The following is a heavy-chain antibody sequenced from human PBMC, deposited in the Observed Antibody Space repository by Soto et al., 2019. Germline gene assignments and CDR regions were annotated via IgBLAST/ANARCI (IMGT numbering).Heavy chain of an antibody. CDR2: ISYDGSNK. Sequence: LRLSCAASGFTFSSYGMHWVRQAPGKGLEWVAVISYDGSNKYYADSVKGRFTISRDNSKNTLYLQMNSLRAEDTAVYYCAKDGKQWPPDYYYYYYMDVWGKGTTVTVSS. CDR3: AKDGKQWPPDYYYYYYMDV. CDR1: GFTFSSYG. J-gene: IGHJ6*03. D-gene: IGHD6-19*01. V-gene: IGHV3-30*18.